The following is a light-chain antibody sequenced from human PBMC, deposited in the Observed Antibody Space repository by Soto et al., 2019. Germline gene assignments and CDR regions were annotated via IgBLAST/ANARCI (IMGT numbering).Light chain of an antibody. V-gene: IGLV1-44*01. J-gene: IGLJ2*01. CDR3: ATWDDSLNSPL. Sequence: QLVLTQPPSASGTPGQRVTISCSGSSSNIGDHTVDWYQQVPGAAPELLIFKNTQRPSGVPDRFSASKSGTSASLAISAVQSEDEADYYCATWDDSLNSPLFGGGTKVTVL. CDR2: KNT. CDR1: SSNIGDHT.